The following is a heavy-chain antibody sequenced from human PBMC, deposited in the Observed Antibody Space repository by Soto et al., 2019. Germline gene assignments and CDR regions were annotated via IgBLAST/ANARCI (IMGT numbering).Heavy chain of an antibody. Sequence: GESLKISCEASGYSFTNYWINWVRQMPGKGLEWMGRIDPTDSHPNYSPSFQGHVTVSVDRSISTAYLQWSSLKASDSAVYYCARGGTTLPLDVWGQGTTVTVSS. CDR1: GYSFTNYW. CDR2: IDPTDSHP. J-gene: IGHJ6*02. V-gene: IGHV5-10-1*01. D-gene: IGHD2-2*01. CDR3: ARGGTTLPLDV.